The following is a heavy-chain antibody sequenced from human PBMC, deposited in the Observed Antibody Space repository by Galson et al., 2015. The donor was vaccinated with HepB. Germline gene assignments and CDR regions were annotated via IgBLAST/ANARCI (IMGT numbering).Heavy chain of an antibody. CDR3: ARSFAVLRYLEWSDWFDP. J-gene: IGHJ5*02. D-gene: IGHD3-3*01. V-gene: IGHV1-3*01. Sequence: VKVSCKASGYIFSSYAMHWVRQAPGQRPEWMGWINAGNGNTKYSQKFQGRVTITRDTSASTAYMELSSLRSEDTAVYYCARSFAVLRYLEWSDWFDPWGQGTLVTVSS. CDR1: GYIFSSYA. CDR2: INAGNGNT.